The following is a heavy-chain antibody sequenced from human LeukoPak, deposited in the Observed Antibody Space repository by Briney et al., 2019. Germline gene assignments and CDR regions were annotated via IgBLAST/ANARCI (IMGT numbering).Heavy chain of an antibody. V-gene: IGHV1-69*06. Sequence: SVKVSCKASGGTFSSYAISWVRQAPGQGLEWMVGIIPIFGTANYAQKFQGRVTITADKSTSTAYMELSSLRSEDTAVYYCASLVYGSGSYQAGKVYYYYYMDVWGKGTTVTVSS. D-gene: IGHD3-10*01. CDR3: ASLVYGSGSYQAGKVYYYYYMDV. J-gene: IGHJ6*03. CDR2: IIPIFGTA. CDR1: GGTFSSYA.